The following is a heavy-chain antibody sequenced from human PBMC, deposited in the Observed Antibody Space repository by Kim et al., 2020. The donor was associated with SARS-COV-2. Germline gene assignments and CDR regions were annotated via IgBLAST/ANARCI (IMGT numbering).Heavy chain of an antibody. Sequence: GGSLRLSCAASGFTFSSYAMHWVRQAPGKGLEWVAVISYDGSNKYYADSVKGRFTISRDNSKNTLYLQMNSLRAEDTAVYYCARDAAWSGSRWFDPWGQGTLVTVSS. CDR3: ARDAAWSGSRWFDP. J-gene: IGHJ5*02. CDR1: GFTFSSYA. CDR2: ISYDGSNK. D-gene: IGHD1-26*01. V-gene: IGHV3-30-3*01.